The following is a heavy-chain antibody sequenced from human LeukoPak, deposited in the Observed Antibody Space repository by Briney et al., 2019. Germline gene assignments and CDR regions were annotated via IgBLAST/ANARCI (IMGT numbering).Heavy chain of an antibody. J-gene: IGHJ4*02. CDR1: GGTFSSYT. D-gene: IGHD3-22*01. Sequence: VKVSCKASGGTFSSYTISWVRQAPGQGLEWMGRIIPILGIANYAQKFQGRVTITADKSTSTAYMELSSLRSEDTAVYYCARDSYYDSSGLFDYWGQGTLVTVSS. CDR3: ARDSYYDSSGLFDY. V-gene: IGHV1-69*04. CDR2: IIPILGIA.